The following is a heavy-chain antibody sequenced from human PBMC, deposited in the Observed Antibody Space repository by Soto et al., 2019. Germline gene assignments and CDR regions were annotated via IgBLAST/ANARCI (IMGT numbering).Heavy chain of an antibody. CDR1: GFTFSPYP. CDR3: TREASSWGFAFDL. CDR2: IFGSGPPT. D-gene: IGHD3-16*01. Sequence: EVQLLESGGGLVQPGGSLRLSCAASGFTFSPYPMIGFRQAPGKGLQWVSTIFGSGPPTHYADSVKGRFGISRDNSNNMLFLEMNSLKDEDTAVYYCTREASSWGFAFDLWGQGTRVAVSS. J-gene: IGHJ3*01. V-gene: IGHV3-23*01.